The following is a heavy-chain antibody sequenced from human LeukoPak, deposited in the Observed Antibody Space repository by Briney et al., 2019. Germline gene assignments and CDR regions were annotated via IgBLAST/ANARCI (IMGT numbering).Heavy chain of an antibody. J-gene: IGHJ6*02. Sequence: SETLSLTCTVSGGSISSSSYYWGWIRQPPGTGLEWIGSIYYSGSTYYNPSLKSRVTISVDTSKNQFSLKLSSVTAADTAVYYCARQGTWIQLWSPYYYYGMDVWGQGTTVTVSS. CDR3: ARQGTWIQLWSPYYYYGMDV. CDR1: GGSISSSSYY. D-gene: IGHD5-18*01. V-gene: IGHV4-39*01. CDR2: IYYSGST.